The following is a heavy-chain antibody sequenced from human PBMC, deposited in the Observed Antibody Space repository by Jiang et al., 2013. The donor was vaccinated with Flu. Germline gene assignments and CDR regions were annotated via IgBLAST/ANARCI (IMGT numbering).Heavy chain of an antibody. D-gene: IGHD1-26*01. CDR3: ARDPAVGRPAV. CDR1: GFTFSDYY. Sequence: LVKPGGSLRLSCAASGFTFSDYYMSWIRQAPGKGLEWVSYISSSSYTKYADSVKGRFTISRDNAKQSLFLQMISLRAEDTAVYYCARDPAVGRPAVWGQGTMVTVSS. V-gene: IGHV3-11*06. J-gene: IGHJ3*01. CDR2: ISSSSYT.